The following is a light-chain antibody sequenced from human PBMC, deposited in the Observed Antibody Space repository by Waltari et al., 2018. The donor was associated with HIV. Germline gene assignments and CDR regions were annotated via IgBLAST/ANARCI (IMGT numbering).Light chain of an antibody. CDR3: GTWDSSLSASV. Sequence: QSVLTQSPSVSAPPGQKVTLSRSGSRSIIVNNYVSWYQQFPGTAPKLLIYENNKRPSGIPDRFSGSKSGTSATLGITGLQTGDEANYYCGTWDSSLSASVFGGGTELTVL. CDR2: ENN. V-gene: IGLV1-51*02. CDR1: RSIIVNNY. J-gene: IGLJ3*02.